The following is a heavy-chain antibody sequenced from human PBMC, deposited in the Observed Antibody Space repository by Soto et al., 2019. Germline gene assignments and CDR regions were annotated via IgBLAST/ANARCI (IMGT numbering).Heavy chain of an antibody. CDR3: ARSGDCSSTSCSNSFYYYHGMDV. V-gene: IGHV1-69*13. Sequence: ASVKVSCKASGGTFSSYAISWVRQAPGQGLEWMGGIIPIFGTANYAQKFQGRVTITADESTSTAYMELSSLRSEDTAVYYCARSGDCSSTSCSNSFYYYHGMDVWGQGTTVTVSS. D-gene: IGHD2-2*01. J-gene: IGHJ6*02. CDR2: IIPIFGTA. CDR1: GGTFSSYA.